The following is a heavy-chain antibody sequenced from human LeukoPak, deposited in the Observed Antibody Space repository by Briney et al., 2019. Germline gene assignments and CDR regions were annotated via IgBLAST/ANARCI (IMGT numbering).Heavy chain of an antibody. CDR3: ARMKVATSFYYYYYMDV. CDR1: GGSISSSSYY. D-gene: IGHD5-12*01. CDR2: IYYSGST. J-gene: IGHJ6*03. Sequence: PSETLSLTCTVSGGSISSSSYYWGWIRQPPGKGLEWIGYIYYSGSTNYNPSLKSRVTISVDTSKNQFSLKLSSVTAADTAVYYCARMKVATSFYYYYYMDVWGKGTTVTISS. V-gene: IGHV4-61*05.